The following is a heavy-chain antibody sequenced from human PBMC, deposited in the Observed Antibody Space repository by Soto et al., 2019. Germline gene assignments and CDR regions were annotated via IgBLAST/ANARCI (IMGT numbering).Heavy chain of an antibody. CDR2: SIPIFGTA. CDR1: GGTFSSYA. J-gene: IGHJ6*02. CDR3: ARPPGYASSGYYRYYVMDV. Sequence: QVQLVQSGAEVKKPGSSVKVSCKASGGTFSSYAISWVRQAPGQGLEWMGGSIPIFGTANYAQKFQGRVTITADESTSTASMELSSLRAEDTAVYYCARPPGYASSGYYRYYVMDVWGQGTTVTVSS. V-gene: IGHV1-69*01. D-gene: IGHD3-22*01.